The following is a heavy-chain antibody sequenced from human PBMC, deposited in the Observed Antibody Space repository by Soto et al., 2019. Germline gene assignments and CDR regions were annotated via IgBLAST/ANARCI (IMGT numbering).Heavy chain of an antibody. Sequence: GGSLRLSCEASGLTFSNNAMNWVRQAPGKGLEWVSGISGTGYGTYYADSVKGRFTISRDSSNNTLYLQMNSLRGEDTAIYYCAKARQAQSHYYYGMDVWGQGTPVTVSS. V-gene: IGHV3-23*01. J-gene: IGHJ6*02. CDR3: AKARQAQSHYYYGMDV. D-gene: IGHD6-19*01. CDR2: ISGTGYGT. CDR1: GLTFSNNA.